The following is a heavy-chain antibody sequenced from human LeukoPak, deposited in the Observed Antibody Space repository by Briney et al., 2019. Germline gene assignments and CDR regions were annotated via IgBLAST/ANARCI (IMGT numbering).Heavy chain of an antibody. D-gene: IGHD2-8*01. CDR1: GFTFSSYW. J-gene: IGHJ6*03. CDR3: ARERINGYYYYMDV. V-gene: IGHV3-7*03. CDR2: IKQDGSEK. Sequence: GGSLRLSCAASGFTFSSYWMSWVRQAPGKGLEWVANIKQDGSEKYYVDSVKGRFTISRDNAKNSLYLQMNSLRAEDTAVYYCARERINGYYYYMDVWGKGTTVTVSS.